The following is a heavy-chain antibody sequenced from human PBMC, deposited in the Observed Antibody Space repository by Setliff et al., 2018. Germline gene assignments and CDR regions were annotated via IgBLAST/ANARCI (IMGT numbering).Heavy chain of an antibody. J-gene: IGHJ4*02. D-gene: IGHD3-3*01. V-gene: IGHV1-46*01. CDR2: INPSDGST. Sequence: GASVKVSCKASGYTFTTYYMHWVRQAPGQGPEWMGVINPSDGSTTYAQKFQGRVKMTRDTSTNTVYMQLSSLRSEDTAVYYCARESTAKNFWGEYSDYWGQGTLVTVSS. CDR1: GYTFTTYY. CDR3: ARESTAKNFWGEYSDY.